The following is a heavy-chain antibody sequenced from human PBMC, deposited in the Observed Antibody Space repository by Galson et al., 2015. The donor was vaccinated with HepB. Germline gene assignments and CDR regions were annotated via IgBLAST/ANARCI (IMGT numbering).Heavy chain of an antibody. CDR2: IWYDGSEK. D-gene: IGHD4-17*01. Sequence: SLRLSCAASGFPFSSYGLHWVRPAPGKGLEWVAVIWYDGSEKYYADSVKGRFTISRDNSKNTLYLQTNSLRAEDTAVYYCARELPKTTVTTTSFGYWGQGTLVTVSS. J-gene: IGHJ4*02. CDR3: ARELPKTTVTTTSFGY. CDR1: GFPFSSYG. V-gene: IGHV3-33*01.